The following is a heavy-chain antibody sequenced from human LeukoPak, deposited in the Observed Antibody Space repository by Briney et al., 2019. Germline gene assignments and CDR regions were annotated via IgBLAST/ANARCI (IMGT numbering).Heavy chain of an antibody. Sequence: GSLRLSCAASGFTFSSYAMSWVRQAPGKGLEWVSAISGNGGSTYYADSVKGRFTISRDNSKNTLYLQMNSLRAEDTAVYYCAKGIAAALSYYFDYWGQGTLVTVSS. V-gene: IGHV3-23*01. CDR2: ISGNGGST. J-gene: IGHJ4*02. CDR3: AKGIAAALSYYFDY. CDR1: GFTFSSYA. D-gene: IGHD6-13*01.